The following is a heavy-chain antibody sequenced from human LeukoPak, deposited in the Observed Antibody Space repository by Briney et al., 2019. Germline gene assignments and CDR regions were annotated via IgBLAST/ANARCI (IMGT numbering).Heavy chain of an antibody. V-gene: IGHV3-74*01. CDR3: AKDVGSSLHS. Sequence: GGSLRLSCAASGFTFGSSYMHWVRQDPGKGLVWVSCISSDGTSTNYADSVKGRFTISRDNPKNTVYLQMNSLRAEDTAVYYCAKDVGSSLHSWGQGTLVIVSS. J-gene: IGHJ4*02. D-gene: IGHD2-2*01. CDR2: ISSDGTST. CDR1: GFTFGSSY.